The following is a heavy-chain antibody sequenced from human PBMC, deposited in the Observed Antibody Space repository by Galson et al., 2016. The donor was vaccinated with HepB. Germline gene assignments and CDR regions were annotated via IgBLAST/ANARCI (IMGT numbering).Heavy chain of an antibody. CDR2: ITGSGTTT. D-gene: IGHD3-9*01. Sequence: SLRLSCAVSGFTLRNYAMTWVRQVPGKGLEWVSGITGSGTTTYHADSVKGRFTVSRDNSKSTLYLEMNSLRVEDTAIYYCAKQPREGANYDTYFDYWGQGTLVTVAS. CDR3: AKQPREGANYDTYFDY. CDR1: GFTLRNYA. V-gene: IGHV3-23*01. J-gene: IGHJ4*02.